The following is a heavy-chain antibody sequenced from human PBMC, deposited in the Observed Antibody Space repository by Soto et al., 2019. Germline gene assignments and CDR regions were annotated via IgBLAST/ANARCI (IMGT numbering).Heavy chain of an antibody. CDR3: ARDRWSSSSPGPYYGMDV. D-gene: IGHD6-6*01. V-gene: IGHV3-30-3*01. CDR1: GFTFSSYA. Sequence: GGSLRLSCAASGFTFSSYAMHWVRQSPGKGLEWVAVISYDGSNKYYADSVKDRFTISRDNSKNTLYLQMNSLRAEDTAVYYCARDRWSSSSPGPYYGMDVWSQGTTLTVSS. CDR2: ISYDGSNK. J-gene: IGHJ6*02.